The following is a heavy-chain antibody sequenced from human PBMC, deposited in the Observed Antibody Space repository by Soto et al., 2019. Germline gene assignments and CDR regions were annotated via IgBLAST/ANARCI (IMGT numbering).Heavy chain of an antibody. V-gene: IGHV3-23*01. D-gene: IGHD3-10*01. Sequence: PGGSLRLSCTASGFTFSTYAMSWVRRAPGKGLEWVSGISGSGGSTYYADSMKGRFTISRDNSKNTLYLQMNSLRAEDTAVYYCVKDRGWLQPFDYWGQGTLVTVSS. CDR2: ISGSGGST. CDR3: VKDRGWLQPFDY. J-gene: IGHJ4*02. CDR1: GFTFSTYA.